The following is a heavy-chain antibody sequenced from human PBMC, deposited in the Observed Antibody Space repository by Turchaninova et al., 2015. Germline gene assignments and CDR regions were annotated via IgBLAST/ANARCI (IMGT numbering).Heavy chain of an antibody. CDR1: GFIFDHYG. CDR3: ARDNDRDDDGWFDS. CDR2: INLNSVSI. Sequence: EVHLVESGGGLVQPGTALRPSCEASGFIFDHYGMHWVRQVPGKGLEWCSGINLNSVSIHYADSLMGRFTISRDNAKNSLYLQMNSLRAEDMALYFCARDNDRDDDGWFDSWGQGTLVTVSS. D-gene: IGHD1-1*01. V-gene: IGHV3-9*03. J-gene: IGHJ5*01.